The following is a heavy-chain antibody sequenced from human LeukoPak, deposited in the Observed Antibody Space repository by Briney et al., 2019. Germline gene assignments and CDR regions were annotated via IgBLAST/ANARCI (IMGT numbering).Heavy chain of an antibody. CDR3: ARGTVAIGAYDI. CDR1: GGTFSSYA. J-gene: IGHJ3*02. V-gene: IGHV1-69*05. Sequence: SVKVSCKASGGTFSSYAISWLRQAPRQGLEWMGRIIPIFGTANYAQKFQGRVTITTDESTSTAYMELSSLRSEDTAVYYCARGTVAIGAYDIWGQGTMVTVSS. D-gene: IGHD6-19*01. CDR2: IIPIFGTA.